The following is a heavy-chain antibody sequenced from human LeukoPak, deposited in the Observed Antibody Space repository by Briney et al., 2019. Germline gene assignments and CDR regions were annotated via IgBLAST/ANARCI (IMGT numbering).Heavy chain of an antibody. CDR1: GFTFSNYV. J-gene: IGHJ4*02. CDR2: IWHDRRNK. V-gene: IGHV3-33*08. CDR3: ARIMNDFWSGYYPLALNY. Sequence: GGSLRLSCAASGFTFSNYVMNWVRQAPGKGLEWVAVIWHDRRNKYYVDSVKGRFTISRDNSKNTLYLQMNSLRAEDTAVYYCARIMNDFWSGYYPLALNYWGQGTPVTVSS. D-gene: IGHD3-3*01.